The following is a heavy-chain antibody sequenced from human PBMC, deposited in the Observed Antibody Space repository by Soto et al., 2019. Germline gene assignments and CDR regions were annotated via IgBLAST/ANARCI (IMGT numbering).Heavy chain of an antibody. CDR2: IFYSGST. D-gene: IGHD2-15*01. Sequence: PSETLSLTCNVSGGSISSSRSYWAWIRQPPGKGLEWIANIFYSGSTYYNPSLASRVTVSVDTSKNQFSLKLSSVTAADTAVYYCARQPTIADIDLWFDPWGQGTLVTVSS. CDR3: ARQPTIADIDLWFDP. V-gene: IGHV4-39*01. J-gene: IGHJ5*02. CDR1: GGSISSSRSY.